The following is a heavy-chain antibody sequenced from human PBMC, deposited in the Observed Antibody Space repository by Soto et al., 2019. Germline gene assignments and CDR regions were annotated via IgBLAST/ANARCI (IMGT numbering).Heavy chain of an antibody. CDR2: ISYDGSNK. D-gene: IGHD2-2*01. CDR1: GFTFSSYG. CDR3: AKDRYAYQLLPDYYYYYGMDV. J-gene: IGHJ6*02. V-gene: IGHV3-30*18. Sequence: QVQLVESGGGVVQPGRSLRLSCAASGFTFSSYGMHWVRQAPGKGLEWVAVISYDGSNKYYADSVKGRFTISRDNSKNTLYLQMNSLRAEDTAVYYCAKDRYAYQLLPDYYYYYGMDVWGQGTTVTVSS.